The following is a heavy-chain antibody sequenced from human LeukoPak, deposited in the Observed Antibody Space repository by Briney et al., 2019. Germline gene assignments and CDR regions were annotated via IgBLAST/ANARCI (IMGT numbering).Heavy chain of an antibody. D-gene: IGHD1-26*01. CDR1: GYTFTSYY. CDR2: INPSGGST. Sequence: ASVTVSFKASGYTFTSYYMHWVRQAPGQGLEWMGIINPSGGSTSYAQKFQGRVTMTRDTSTSTVYMELSSLRSEDTAVYYCVRSRGELLPLDWGQGTLVTVSS. J-gene: IGHJ4*02. V-gene: IGHV1-46*01. CDR3: VRSRGELLPLD.